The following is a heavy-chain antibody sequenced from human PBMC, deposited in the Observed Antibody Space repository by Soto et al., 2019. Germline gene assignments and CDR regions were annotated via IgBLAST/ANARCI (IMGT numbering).Heavy chain of an antibody. CDR1: GYTFTSYG. Sequence: ASVKVSCKASGYTFTSYGISWVRQAPGQGLEWMGWISAYNGNTNYAQKLQGRVTMTTDTSTSTAYMELRSLRSDDTAVYYCARGPLYYDILTGYYMWGQGTLATVSS. J-gene: IGHJ4*02. V-gene: IGHV1-18*01. D-gene: IGHD3-9*01. CDR3: ARGPLYYDILTGYYM. CDR2: ISAYNGNT.